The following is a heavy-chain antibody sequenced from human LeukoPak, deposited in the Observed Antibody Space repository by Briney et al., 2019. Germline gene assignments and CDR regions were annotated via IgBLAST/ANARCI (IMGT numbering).Heavy chain of an antibody. V-gene: IGHV3-23*01. CDR3: AEVRPGAGTTD. Sequence: PGGSLRLSCAASGFTFSSNAMSWVRQAPGEGLEWVSFISGSGDSTYYTDSVRGRFTISRDNSKNTVYLQMNSLRVEDTAVYYCAEVRPGAGTTDWGQGTLVTVSP. J-gene: IGHJ4*02. CDR2: ISGSGDST. CDR1: GFTFSSNA. D-gene: IGHD1-7*01.